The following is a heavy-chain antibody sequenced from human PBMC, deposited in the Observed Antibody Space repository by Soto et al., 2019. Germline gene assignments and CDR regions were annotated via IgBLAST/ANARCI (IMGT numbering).Heavy chain of an antibody. CDR3: AKDFNFWRGWYYYGMDV. CDR1: GLTLSSYG. Sequence: PGGSLRLSCAASGLTLSSYGMSWVRQAPGKGLEWVSTISGSGDSTYYADSVKGRFTISRDNGENTLYLQMNSLRAEDTAVYYCAKDFNFWRGWYYYGMDVWGQGTTVTVSS. CDR2: ISGSGDST. J-gene: IGHJ6*02. V-gene: IGHV3-23*01. D-gene: IGHD3-3*01.